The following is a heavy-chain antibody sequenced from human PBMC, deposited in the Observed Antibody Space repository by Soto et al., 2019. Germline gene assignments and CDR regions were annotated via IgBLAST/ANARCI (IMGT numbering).Heavy chain of an antibody. CDR1: GFTFNNYW. Sequence: EVQLVESGGGLVQPGGSLRLSCAASGFTFNNYWMSWVRQAPGKGLEWVANIKQDGSEKYYVDSVEGRVTISRDNAKNSLYLQMNSLRAEDTAVYYCAKNNRYCSSTNCFVFDYWGQGTLVTVSS. D-gene: IGHD2-2*01. CDR3: AKNNRYCSSTNCFVFDY. CDR2: IKQDGSEK. V-gene: IGHV3-7*01. J-gene: IGHJ4*02.